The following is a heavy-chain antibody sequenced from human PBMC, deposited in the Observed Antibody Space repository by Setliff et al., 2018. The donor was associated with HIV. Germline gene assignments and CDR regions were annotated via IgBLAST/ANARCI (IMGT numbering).Heavy chain of an antibody. V-gene: IGHV1-18*01. CDR1: GFLMTAYG. Sequence: ASVKVTCKISGFLMTAYGINWVRQAHGQGPEWMGWFTSYNNKADFAPKFQGRVTLTTDTFTSTAYMELRSLRSDDTAVYYCARGGDPPYYFLGMDVWGQGTSVTVSS. CDR2: FTSYNNKA. D-gene: IGHD2-21*02. CDR3: ARGGDPPYYFLGMDV. J-gene: IGHJ6*02.